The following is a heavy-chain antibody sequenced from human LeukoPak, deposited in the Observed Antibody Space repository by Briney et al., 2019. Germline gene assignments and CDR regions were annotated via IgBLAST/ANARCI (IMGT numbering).Heavy chain of an antibody. J-gene: IGHJ4*02. D-gene: IGHD3-22*01. CDR2: INPNSGGT. Sequence: ASVKVSCKASGYTFTGYYMHWVRQAPGQGLEWMGWINPNSGGTNYAQKFQGRVTMTRDTSISTAYMELSRLRSDDTAVYYCARSRPQSYYDSSGYYHPPDYWGQGTLVTVSS. CDR3: ARSRPQSYYDSSGYYHPPDY. CDR1: GYTFTGYY. V-gene: IGHV1-2*02.